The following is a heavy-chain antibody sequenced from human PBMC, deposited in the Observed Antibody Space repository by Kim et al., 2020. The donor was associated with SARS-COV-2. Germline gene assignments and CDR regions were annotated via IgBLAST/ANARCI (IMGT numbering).Heavy chain of an antibody. CDR3: AREGYSDAFDI. CDR1: GFTFSSYW. CDR2: IKQDGSEK. D-gene: IGHD5-18*01. V-gene: IGHV3-7*01. J-gene: IGHJ3*02. Sequence: GGSLRLSCAASGFTFSSYWMSWVHQAPGKGLEWVANIKQDGSEKYYVDSVKGRFTISRDNAKNSLYLQMNSLRAEDTAVYYCAREGYSDAFDIWGQGTMVTVSS.